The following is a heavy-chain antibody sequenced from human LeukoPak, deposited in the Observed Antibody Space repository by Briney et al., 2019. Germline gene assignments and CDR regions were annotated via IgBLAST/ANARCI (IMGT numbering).Heavy chain of an antibody. CDR1: GGSISSGYH. CDR2: IYHSGST. J-gene: IGHJ1*01. V-gene: IGHV4-38-2*02. D-gene: IGHD3-22*01. CDR3: ARVVQSTDSSGFYLPEYFQH. Sequence: SETLSLTCTVSGGSISSGYHWGWIRQPPGKGLEWIGSIYHSGSTYYNPSLKSRVTISVDTSKNQFSLKLRSVTAADTAVYYCARVVQSTDSSGFYLPEYFQHWGQGTLVTVSS.